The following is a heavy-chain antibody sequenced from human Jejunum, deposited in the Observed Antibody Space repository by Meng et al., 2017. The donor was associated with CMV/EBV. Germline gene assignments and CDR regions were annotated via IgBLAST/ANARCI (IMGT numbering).Heavy chain of an antibody. CDR2: ISDSGEIT. V-gene: IGHV3-23*01. J-gene: IGHJ5*02. CDR1: EFTFSAHA. CDR3: ARTSSSGWYVFDL. D-gene: IGHD6-19*01. Sequence: SEFTFSAHAMSWVRQTPGKGLEWVSAISDSGEITNYAVSVKGRFAISRDNSKNTLFLQMNGLRGDDTAVYYCARTSSSGWYVFDLWGQGTPVTVSS.